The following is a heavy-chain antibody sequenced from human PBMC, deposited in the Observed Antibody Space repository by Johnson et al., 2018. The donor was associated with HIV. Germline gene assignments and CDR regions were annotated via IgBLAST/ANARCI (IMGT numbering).Heavy chain of an antibody. Sequence: QVQLVESGGGVVQPGRSLRLSCAASGFTFSSYAMHWVRQAPGKGLEWVAVISYDGSNKYYADSVKGRFTISRDNSKNTLYLQMNSLRAEDKAVYYCAREAHYYDSSGLKRGAFDIWGQGTMVTVSS. J-gene: IGHJ3*02. CDR3: AREAHYYDSSGLKRGAFDI. D-gene: IGHD3-22*01. CDR2: ISYDGSNK. CDR1: GFTFSSYA. V-gene: IGHV3-30-3*01.